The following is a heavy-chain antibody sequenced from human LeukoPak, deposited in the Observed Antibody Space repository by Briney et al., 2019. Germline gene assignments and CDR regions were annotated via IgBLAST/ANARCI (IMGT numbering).Heavy chain of an antibody. CDR2: IYYSGST. CDR1: GGSNSSYY. J-gene: IGHJ4*02. V-gene: IGHV4-59*08. D-gene: IGHD6-13*01. CDR3: ARSPSGYSSSWFPYYFDY. Sequence: SQTLSLTCTVSGGSNSSYYWSWIRQPPGKGLEWIGYIYYSGSTNYNPSLKSRVTISVDTSKNQFSLKLSSVTAADTAVYYCARSPSGYSSSWFPYYFDYWGQGTLVTVSS.